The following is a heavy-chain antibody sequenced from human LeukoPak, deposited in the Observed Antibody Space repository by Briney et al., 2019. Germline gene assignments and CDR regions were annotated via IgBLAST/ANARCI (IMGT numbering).Heavy chain of an antibody. D-gene: IGHD3-22*01. V-gene: IGHV4-59*11. CDR3: ARVVPYYYKSSGYYYFYY. CDR2: IYYSGST. Sequence: SETLSLTCTVSGGSISSHYWSWIRQPPGKGLECIGYIYYSGSTTYNPSLKSRVTISVDTSKTQFSLNLSSVTAADTAVYYCARVVPYYYKSSGYYYFYYWGQGTLVTVSS. J-gene: IGHJ4*02. CDR1: GGSISSHY.